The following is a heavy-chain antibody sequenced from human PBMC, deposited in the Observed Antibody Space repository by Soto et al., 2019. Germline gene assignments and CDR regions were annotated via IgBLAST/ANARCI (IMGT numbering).Heavy chain of an antibody. D-gene: IGHD2-2*01. CDR2: MNPNSGNT. CDR3: ASGPNEIVVVPAALHRYYYYYTEV. CDR1: GYTFTSYD. J-gene: IGHJ6*03. V-gene: IGHV1-8*01. Sequence: ASVKVSCKASGYTFTSYDINWVRQATGQGLEWMGWMNPNSGNTGYAQKFQGRVTMTRNTSISTAYMELSSLRSEDTAVYYCASGPNEIVVVPAALHRYYYYYTEVWGKGTTGTVSS.